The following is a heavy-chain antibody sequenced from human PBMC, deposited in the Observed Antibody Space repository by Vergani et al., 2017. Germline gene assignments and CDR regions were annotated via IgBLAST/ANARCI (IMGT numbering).Heavy chain of an antibody. D-gene: IGHD2-15*01. CDR3: ARERRDIVVVVAAIYGMDV. J-gene: IGHJ6*02. V-gene: IGHV1-2*02. Sequence: QVQLVQSGAEVKKPGASVKVSCKASGYTFTGYYMHWVRQAPGQGLEWMGWINPNSGGTNYAQKFQGRVIMTRDTSSSTAYMELSRLRSDDTAVYYCARERRDIVVVVAAIYGMDVWGQGTTVTVSS. CDR1: GYTFTGYY. CDR2: INPNSGGT.